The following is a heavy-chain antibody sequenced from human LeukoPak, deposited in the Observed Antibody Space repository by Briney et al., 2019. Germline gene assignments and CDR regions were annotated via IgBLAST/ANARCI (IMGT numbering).Heavy chain of an antibody. V-gene: IGHV1-24*01. CDR2: FDPEDGET. Sequence: ASVKVSCKVSGYTLTELSMHWVRQAPGKGLEWMGGFDPEDGETIYAQKFQGRVTMTEDTSTDTAYMELNSLRSEDTAVYYCATYYYGSGSYPKYYFDYWGQGTLVTVSS. CDR1: GYTLTELS. J-gene: IGHJ4*02. D-gene: IGHD3-10*01. CDR3: ATYYYGSGSYPKYYFDY.